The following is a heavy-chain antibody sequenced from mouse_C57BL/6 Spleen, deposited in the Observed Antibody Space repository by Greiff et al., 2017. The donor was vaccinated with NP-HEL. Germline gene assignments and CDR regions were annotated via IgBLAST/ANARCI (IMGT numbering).Heavy chain of an antibody. D-gene: IGHD1-1*01. J-gene: IGHJ2*01. CDR1: GYTFTDYY. CDR2: INTNNGGT. V-gene: IGHV1-26*01. CDR3: ARKYYGSYFDY. Sequence: EVKLQQSGPELVKPGASVKISCKASGYTFTDYYMNWVKQSHGKSLEWIGDINTNNGGTSYNQKFKGRATLTVDKSSSTAYMELRSLTSDDSAVYDWARKYYGSYFDYWGKGTTLTVSS.